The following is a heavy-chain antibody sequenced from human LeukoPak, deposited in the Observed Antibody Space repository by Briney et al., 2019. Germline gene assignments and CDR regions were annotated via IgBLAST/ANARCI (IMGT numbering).Heavy chain of an antibody. V-gene: IGHV4-61*01. CDR2: IYYSGST. D-gene: IGHD4-17*01. Sequence: SETLSLTCTVSGGSVSSGSYYWSWIRQPPGKGLEWIGYIYYSGSTNYNPSLKSRVTISVDTSKNQFSLKLSSVTAADTAMYYCARDNLNYGDYYYYYYGMDVWGQGTTVTVSS. CDR1: GGSVSSGSYY. CDR3: ARDNLNYGDYYYYYYGMDV. J-gene: IGHJ6*02.